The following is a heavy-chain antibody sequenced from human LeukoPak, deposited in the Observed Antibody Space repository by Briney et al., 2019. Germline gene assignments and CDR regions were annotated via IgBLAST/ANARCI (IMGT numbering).Heavy chain of an antibody. CDR3: ARSIIAARGLFDP. V-gene: IGHV3-7*05. D-gene: IGHD6-6*01. CDR1: GLTFSSYW. CDR2: IKQDGSEK. J-gene: IGHJ5*02. Sequence: PGGSLRPSCAASGLTFSSYWMSWVRQAPGKGLEWVANIKQDGSEKYYVDSVKGRFTISRDNAKNSLYLQMNSLRAEDTAVYYCARSIIAARGLFDPWGQGTLVTVSS.